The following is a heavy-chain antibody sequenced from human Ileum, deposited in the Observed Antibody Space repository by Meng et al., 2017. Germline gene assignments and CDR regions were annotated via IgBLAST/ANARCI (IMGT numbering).Heavy chain of an antibody. Sequence: QVHLVQSGAEAKKPGAPVMVSCKAFGYTFTSYGISWVRQAPGQGLEWMGGISVYNGNTNYAQKFQGRVTMTADTSTSTAYMELRSLRSDDTAVYYCARDYSGTSYRFSDYWGQGTLVTVSS. V-gene: IGHV1-18*01. CDR2: ISVYNGNT. D-gene: IGHD1-26*01. J-gene: IGHJ4*02. CDR1: GYTFTSYG. CDR3: ARDYSGTSYRFSDY.